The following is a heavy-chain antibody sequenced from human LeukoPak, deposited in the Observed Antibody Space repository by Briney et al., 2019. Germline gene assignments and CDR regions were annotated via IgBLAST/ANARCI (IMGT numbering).Heavy chain of an antibody. V-gene: IGHV4-59*01. CDR2: IYYSGST. D-gene: IGHD3-22*01. Sequence: PSETLSLTCTVSGGSISSYYWSWIRQPPGKGLEWIGYIYYSGSTNYNPSLKSQVTISVDTSKNQFSLKLSSVTAADTAVYYCARESRPTYYYDSSGPSAFDIWGQGTMVTVSS. CDR3: ARESRPTYYYDSSGPSAFDI. J-gene: IGHJ3*02. CDR1: GGSISSYY.